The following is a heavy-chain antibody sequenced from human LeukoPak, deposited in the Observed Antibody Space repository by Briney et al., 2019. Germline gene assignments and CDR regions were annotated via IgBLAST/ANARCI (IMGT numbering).Heavy chain of an antibody. CDR2: IYSGGST. J-gene: IGHJ4*02. V-gene: IGHV3-53*05. Sequence: GGSLRLSCAASGFTVSSNYMNWVRQAPGKGLEWVSVIYSGGSTHYADSVKGRFTISRDNSRNTLYLQMNSLRAEDMAVYYCARDMGYYDFWSGFDYWGQGTLVTVSS. D-gene: IGHD3-3*01. CDR1: GFTVSSNY. CDR3: ARDMGYYDFWSGFDY.